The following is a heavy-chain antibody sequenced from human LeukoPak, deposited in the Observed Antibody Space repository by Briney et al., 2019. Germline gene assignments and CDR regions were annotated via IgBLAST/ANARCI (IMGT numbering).Heavy chain of an antibody. V-gene: IGHV4-31*03. J-gene: IGHJ6*02. Sequence: PSETLSLTCTVSGGSISDAAYYWSWIRQHPGEGLEWIGYIYFSGSTSYNPSLKSRVTISLDTSKNQFSLKLTSVTAADTAVYYCARDLDYGGSSFYGMDVWGQGTTVTVSS. CDR2: IYFSGST. D-gene: IGHD4-23*01. CDR1: GGSISDAAYY. CDR3: ARDLDYGGSSFYGMDV.